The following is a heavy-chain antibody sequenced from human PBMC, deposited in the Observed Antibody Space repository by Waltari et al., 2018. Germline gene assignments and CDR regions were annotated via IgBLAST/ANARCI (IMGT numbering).Heavy chain of an antibody. V-gene: IGHV1-3*01. D-gene: IGHD3-22*01. CDR3: ARKYYDSSGYWYYYGMDV. CDR2: INAGNGNT. J-gene: IGHJ6*02. Sequence: QVQLVQSGAEVKKPGASVKVSCKASGYTFTSYAMHWVRQAPGQRLEWMGWINAGNGNTKYSQKFQGRGTINRDTSASTGYMELSSLRSEDTAVYYCARKYYDSSGYWYYYGMDVWGQGTTVTVSS. CDR1: GYTFTSYA.